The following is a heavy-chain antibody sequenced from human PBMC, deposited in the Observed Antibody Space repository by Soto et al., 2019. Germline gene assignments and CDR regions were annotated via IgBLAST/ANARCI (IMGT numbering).Heavy chain of an antibody. D-gene: IGHD2-21*01. J-gene: IGHJ5*02. CDR2: IYVTGAV. Sequence: GPGPRTPSETLSLTCSVSGAALNSGNYYWSWIRQVPGKGLEWIGHIYVTGAVDYNPFLRDRITISQDTSERQFSLNLRLVTAADTAVYYCARLRIATNNYKWFDPWGQGTLVTVSS. CDR1: GAALNSGNYY. CDR3: ARLRIATNNYKWFDP. V-gene: IGHV4-31*03.